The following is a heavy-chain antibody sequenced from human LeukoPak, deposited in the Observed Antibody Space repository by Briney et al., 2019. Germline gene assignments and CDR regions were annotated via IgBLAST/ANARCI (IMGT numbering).Heavy chain of an antibody. CDR1: GFTFSSYS. D-gene: IGHD4-17*01. CDR2: ISSSSSYI. CDR3: ARRASDGNFDY. Sequence: GGSLRLSCAASGFTFSSYSMNWVRQLQGRGLEWVSSISSSSSYIYYADSVKGRFTISRDNAKNSLYLQMNSLRAEDTAVYYCARRASDGNFDYWGQGTLVTVSS. V-gene: IGHV3-21*01. J-gene: IGHJ4*02.